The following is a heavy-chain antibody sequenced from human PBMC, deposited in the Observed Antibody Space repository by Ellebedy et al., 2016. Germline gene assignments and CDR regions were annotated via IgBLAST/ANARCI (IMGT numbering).Heavy chain of an antibody. V-gene: IGHV3-23*01. CDR2: IIGSGVYT. D-gene: IGHD3-22*01. Sequence: GGSLRLSXAASGFTFHNYAMSWVRQAPGKGLEWVSLIIGSGVYTFYADSVRGRFTMSRDNSNNTLYLQMNSLRAEDTALYYCAKGSYDTMKSAFDIWGQGTMVTVSS. J-gene: IGHJ3*02. CDR3: AKGSYDTMKSAFDI. CDR1: GFTFHNYA.